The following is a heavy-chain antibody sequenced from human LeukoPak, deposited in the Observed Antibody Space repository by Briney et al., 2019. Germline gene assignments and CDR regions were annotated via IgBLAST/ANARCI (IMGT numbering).Heavy chain of an antibody. J-gene: IGHJ4*02. D-gene: IGHD3-10*01. CDR2: INPNSGGT. CDR1: GYTFTGYY. V-gene: IGHV1-2*02. Sequence: GASVKVSCKASGYTFTGYYMHWVRQAPGQGLEWMGWINPNSGGTNYAQKFQGRVTMTTDTSTSTAYMELRSLRSDDTAVYYCARVSYGMNPFDYWGQGTLVTVSS. CDR3: ARVSYGMNPFDY.